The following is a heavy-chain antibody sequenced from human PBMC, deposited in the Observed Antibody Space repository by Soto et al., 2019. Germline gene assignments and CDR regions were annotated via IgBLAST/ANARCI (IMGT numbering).Heavy chain of an antibody. Sequence: QVQLVESGGGVVQPGRSLRLSCAASGFTFSSFGMHWVRQAPGKGLEWVALIVYDGTNKYYADSVKGRFTISRDNSKNALYLQLNSLRPEDTAVYYCAKDRQYDFWTVEYWGQGTLVTVSS. CDR2: IVYDGTNK. CDR3: AKDRQYDFWTVEY. CDR1: GFTFSSFG. J-gene: IGHJ4*02. V-gene: IGHV3-30*18. D-gene: IGHD3-3*01.